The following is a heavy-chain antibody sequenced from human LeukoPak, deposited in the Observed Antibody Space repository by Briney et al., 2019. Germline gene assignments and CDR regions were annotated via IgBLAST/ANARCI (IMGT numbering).Heavy chain of an antibody. CDR3: AETYDSSGYPSSY. CDR1: GFTFSSYA. CDR2: ISGSGGST. D-gene: IGHD3-22*01. Sequence: GGSLRLSCAASGFTFSSYAMSWVRQAPGKGLEWVSAISGSGGSTYYADSVKGRFTISRDNSKSTLYLQMNSLRAEDTAVYYCAETYDSSGYPSSYWGQGTLVTVSS. J-gene: IGHJ4*02. V-gene: IGHV3-23*01.